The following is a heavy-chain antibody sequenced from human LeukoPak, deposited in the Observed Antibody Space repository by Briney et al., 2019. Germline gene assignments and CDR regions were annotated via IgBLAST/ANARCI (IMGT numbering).Heavy chain of an antibody. CDR3: AKGSVVTGYIDY. CDR1: LLTLTSHA. Sequence: VGSLRLSCAPSLLTLTSHAITWVRQAPGKGLEWVSGISGSGGSTYYADSVKGRFSISRDNSKNTLYLQMNRLRVEDTALYYCAKGSVVTGYIDYCGQGTLVTVSS. CDR2: ISGSGGST. J-gene: IGHJ4*02. D-gene: IGHD2-21*02. V-gene: IGHV3-23*01.